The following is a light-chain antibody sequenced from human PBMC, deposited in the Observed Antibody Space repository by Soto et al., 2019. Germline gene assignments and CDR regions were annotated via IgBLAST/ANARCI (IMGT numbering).Light chain of an antibody. Sequence: DIVMTQSPDSLAVSLGERATINCKSSQSVLYSSNNKNYLAWYQQKPGQPPKLLIYWASTRESGVPDRFSGSGSGTDFTLTISSLQAEDVAVYYCQQYSTPRTLGQGTKVEIK. CDR3: QQYSTPRT. V-gene: IGKV4-1*01. CDR2: WAS. CDR1: QSVLYSSNNKNY. J-gene: IGKJ1*01.